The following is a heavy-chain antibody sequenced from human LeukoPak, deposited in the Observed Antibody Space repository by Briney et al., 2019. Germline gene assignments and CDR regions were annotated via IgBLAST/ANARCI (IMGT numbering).Heavy chain of an antibody. CDR2: INSDGSST. J-gene: IGHJ5*02. CDR3: AKVGVIAATGWFDP. D-gene: IGHD2-15*01. V-gene: IGHV3-74*01. Sequence: GGSLRLSCAASGFTFSNYWMHRVRQTPGKGLVWVSRINSDGSSTTYADAVKGRFTISRDNAKNTLYLQMNSLRAEDTAVYYCAKVGVIAATGWFDPWGQGTLVTVSS. CDR1: GFTFSNYW.